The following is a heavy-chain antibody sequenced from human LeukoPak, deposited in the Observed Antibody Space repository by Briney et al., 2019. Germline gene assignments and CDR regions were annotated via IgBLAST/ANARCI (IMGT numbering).Heavy chain of an antibody. CDR1: GGSFSGYY. D-gene: IGHD4-17*01. J-gene: IGHJ4*02. CDR3: ARGGIYGDYDFDY. CDR2: INHSGST. Sequence: PSETLSLTCAVYGGSFSGYYWSWIRQPPGKGLEWIGEINHSGSTNYNPSLKSRVTISVDTSKNQFSLKLSSVTAADTAVYYCARGGIYGDYDFDYWGQGTLVTVSS. V-gene: IGHV4-34*01.